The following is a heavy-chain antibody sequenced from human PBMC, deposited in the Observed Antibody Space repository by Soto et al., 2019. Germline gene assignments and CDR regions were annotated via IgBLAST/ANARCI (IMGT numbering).Heavy chain of an antibody. CDR3: ARDQGGYGIFDY. Sequence: QVQLVQSGPEVKKPEASVKVSCKTSGYTFTSSGISWVRQAPGQGPEWMGWISGHNGVTNFARNLKDRVTLTIDSSTTTAYMEVRSLSFADTAIYYCARDQGGYGIFDYWGQGTLVTVSS. CDR2: ISGHNGVT. D-gene: IGHD5-12*01. V-gene: IGHV1-18*04. J-gene: IGHJ4*02. CDR1: GYTFTSSG.